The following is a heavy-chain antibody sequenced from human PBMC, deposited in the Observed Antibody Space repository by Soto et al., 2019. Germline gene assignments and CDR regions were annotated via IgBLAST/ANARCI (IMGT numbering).Heavy chain of an antibody. CDR3: ATYTMRGAFDI. J-gene: IGHJ3*02. D-gene: IGHD3-22*01. CDR2: IYYSGST. Sequence: SETLSLTCTVSGGSISSYYWSWIRQPPGKGLEWIGYIYYSGSTNYNPSLKSRVTISVDTSKNQFSLKLSSVTAADTAVYYCATYTMRGAFDIWGQGTMVTV. CDR1: GGSISSYY. V-gene: IGHV4-59*01.